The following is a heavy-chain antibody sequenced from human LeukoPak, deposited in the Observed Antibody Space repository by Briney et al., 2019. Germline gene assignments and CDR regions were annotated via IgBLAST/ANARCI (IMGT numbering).Heavy chain of an antibody. J-gene: IGHJ4*02. CDR1: GFIFSTYS. CDR3: AKEYNGYNGVFDY. V-gene: IGHV3-21*01. CDR2: ITDGGGYI. D-gene: IGHD5-24*01. Sequence: GGSLRLSCAASGFIFSTYSMDWVRQAPGKGLEWVSSITDGGGYIYYADSVKGRFTISRDNAKNSLYLQMNSLRAEDTAVYYCAKEYNGYNGVFDYWGQGTLVTVSS.